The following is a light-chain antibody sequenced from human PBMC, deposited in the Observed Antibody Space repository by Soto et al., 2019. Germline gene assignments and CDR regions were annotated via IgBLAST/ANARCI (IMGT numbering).Light chain of an antibody. CDR1: QSVSSN. J-gene: IGKJ1*01. Sequence: EIVMTQSPATLSVSPGERAALSCRASQSVSSNLAWYQQKPGQAPRLLIYGASNRATGFPARFSGSGSGTEFTLTISSLQSEDFAVYYCQQYNNWPWTFGQGTKVVIK. CDR3: QQYNNWPWT. V-gene: IGKV3-15*01. CDR2: GAS.